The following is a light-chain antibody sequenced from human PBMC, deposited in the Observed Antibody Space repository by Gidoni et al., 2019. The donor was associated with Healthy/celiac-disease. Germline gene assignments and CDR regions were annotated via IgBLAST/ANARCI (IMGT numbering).Light chain of an antibody. CDR2: DVS. CDR3: SSYTSSSTLSYV. CDR1: SSDVGGYNY. V-gene: IGLV2-14*03. Sequence: QSALTQPASVSGSPGQSITISCTGTSSDVGGYNYVSWYQQHPGKAPNLMIYDVSNRPSGVSKRFSGSKSGNTASLTISGLQAEDEADYYCSSYTSSSTLSYVFGTGTKVTVL. J-gene: IGLJ1*01.